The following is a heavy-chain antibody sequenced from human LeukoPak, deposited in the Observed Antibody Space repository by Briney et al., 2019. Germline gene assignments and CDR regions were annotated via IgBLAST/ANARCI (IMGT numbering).Heavy chain of an antibody. V-gene: IGHV1-18*01. CDR1: GYIFLSYS. CDR3: ARDLRNYYYYYMDV. J-gene: IGHJ6*03. CDR2: ISPKTGNT. Sequence: ASVKVSCKASGYIFLSYSFSWVRRALGQGLEWMGWISPKTGNTNYAQKLQGRVTMTTDTSTSTAYMELRSLRSDDTAVYYCARDLRNYYYYYMDVWGKGTTVTVSS.